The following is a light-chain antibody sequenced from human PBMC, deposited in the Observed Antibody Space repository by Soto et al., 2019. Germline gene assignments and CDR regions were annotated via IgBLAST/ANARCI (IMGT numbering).Light chain of an antibody. V-gene: IGKV1-5*03. CDR3: QQYHSYLIT. J-gene: IGKJ5*01. Sequence: DIQMTQSPSTLSASVVDRVTITCRASQSISSWLAWYQQKPGKAPKLLIYKASSLETGVPSRFSGSGSGTEFTLTISSLQPDDFATYYCQQYHSYLITFGQGTRLEIK. CDR2: KAS. CDR1: QSISSW.